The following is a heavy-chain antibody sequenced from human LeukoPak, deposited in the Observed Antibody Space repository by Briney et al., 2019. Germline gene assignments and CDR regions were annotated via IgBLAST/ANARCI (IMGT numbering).Heavy chain of an antibody. V-gene: IGHV1-69*04. CDR2: IIPILGIA. D-gene: IGHD1-26*01. CDR1: GGTFSSYA. J-gene: IGHJ4*02. Sequence: RASVRVSCKASGGTFSSYAISWVRQAPGQGLEWMGRIIPILGIANYAQKFQGRVTITADKSTSTAYMELSSLRSEDTAVYYCARSFLGATNYFDYWGQGTLVTVSS. CDR3: ARSFLGATNYFDY.